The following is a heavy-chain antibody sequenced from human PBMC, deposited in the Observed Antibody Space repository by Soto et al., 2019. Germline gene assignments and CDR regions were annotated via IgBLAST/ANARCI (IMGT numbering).Heavy chain of an antibody. V-gene: IGHV1-3*01. D-gene: IGHD2-15*01. CDR3: AASDHCSGGSCYPANYYYYYYMDV. J-gene: IGHJ6*03. Sequence: ASVKVSCKASGYTFTSYAMHWVRQAPGQRLEWMGWINAGNGNTKYSQKFQGRVTITRDTSASTAYMELSSLRSEDTAVYYCAASDHCSGGSCYPANYYYYYYMDVWGKGTTVTVSS. CDR1: GYTFTSYA. CDR2: INAGNGNT.